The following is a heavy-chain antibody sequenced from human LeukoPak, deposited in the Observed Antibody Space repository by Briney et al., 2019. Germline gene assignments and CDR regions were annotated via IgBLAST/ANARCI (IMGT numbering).Heavy chain of an antibody. J-gene: IGHJ4*02. D-gene: IGHD1-7*01. CDR2: TYYNSKWYN. Sequence: SQTLSLTCAISGDSVSSNRAAWNWIRQSPSRGLEWLGRTYYNSKWYNDYAVSIKSRITINTDTSKNQFSLQLNSVSPEDTAVYYCARVLGTGTTDLVGFGYWGQGTLVTVSS. V-gene: IGHV6-1*01. CDR3: ARVLGTGTTDLVGFGY. CDR1: GDSVSSNRAA.